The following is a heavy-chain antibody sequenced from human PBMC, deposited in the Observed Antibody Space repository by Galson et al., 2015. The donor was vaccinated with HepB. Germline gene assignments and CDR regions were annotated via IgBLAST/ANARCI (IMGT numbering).Heavy chain of an antibody. CDR2: IDPSDSYT. V-gene: IGHV5-10-1*01. CDR1: GYSFTGYW. Sequence: QSGAEVKKPGESLRISCKGSGYSFTGYWISWVRQMPGKGLEWMGRIDPSDSYTNYSPSFQGHVTISADKSISTAYLQWSSLKASDTAMYYCARRTDCSGGSCYGFDPWGQGTLVTVSS. CDR3: ARRTDCSGGSCYGFDP. D-gene: IGHD2-15*01. J-gene: IGHJ5*02.